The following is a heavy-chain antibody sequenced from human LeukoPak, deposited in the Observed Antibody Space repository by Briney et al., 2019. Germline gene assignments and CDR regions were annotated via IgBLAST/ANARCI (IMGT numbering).Heavy chain of an antibody. CDR1: GFTLNNYW. J-gene: IGHJ6*03. Sequence: PGGSLRLSCAASGFTLNNYWMNWDRQAPGKGLEWVSYISSSSNYIYYADSVKGRFTISRDNAKNSLYLQMNSLRSEDMAVYYCARGQAVDSGYDYYYYYYYMDVWGKGTTVTVSS. CDR3: ARGQAVDSGYDYYYYYYYMDV. CDR2: ISSSSNYI. V-gene: IGHV3-21*01. D-gene: IGHD5-12*01.